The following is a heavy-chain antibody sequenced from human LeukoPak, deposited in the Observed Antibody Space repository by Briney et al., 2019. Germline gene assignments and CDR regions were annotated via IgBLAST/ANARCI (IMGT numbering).Heavy chain of an antibody. D-gene: IGHD2-2*01. J-gene: IGHJ4*02. CDR2: ISGSGGST. Sequence: TGGSLRLSCAASGFTFSSYAMSWVRQAPGKGLEWVSAISGSGGSTYYADSVKGRFTISRDNSKNTLYLQMNSLRAEDTAVYYCAKGCSSTSCYLDYWGQGTLVTVSS. CDR1: GFTFSSYA. CDR3: AKGCSSTSCYLDY. V-gene: IGHV3-23*01.